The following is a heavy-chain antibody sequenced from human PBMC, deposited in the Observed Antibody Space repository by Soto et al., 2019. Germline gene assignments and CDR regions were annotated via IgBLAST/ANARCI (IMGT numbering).Heavy chain of an antibody. J-gene: IGHJ4*02. D-gene: IGHD6-6*01. CDR1: GFTFRNYA. Sequence: EVQLLESGGGLVQPGGSLRLSCAASGFTFRNYAMSWVRQAPGKGLEWVSAISDTGGSTYYADSVKGRFTISRDNSKNTLYLQMNSLGADDTAVYYCAKGSASSRPYYFDYWGQGTLVTVSS. CDR3: AKGSASSRPYYFDY. V-gene: IGHV3-23*01. CDR2: ISDTGGST.